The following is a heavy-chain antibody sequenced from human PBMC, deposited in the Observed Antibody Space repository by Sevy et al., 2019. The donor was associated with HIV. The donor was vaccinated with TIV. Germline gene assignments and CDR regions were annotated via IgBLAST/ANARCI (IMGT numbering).Heavy chain of an antibody. CDR2: VNGRGGST. D-gene: IGHD3-3*01. V-gene: IGHV3-23*01. CDR1: RFTFSSYA. CDR3: AKEGGYDPGYYFDY. Sequence: GGSLRLSCAASRFTFSSYAMSWVRQAPGKGLEWVSAVNGRGGSTCYADSVKGRFTISRDNSKNTLYLQMNSPKAEDTAVYYCAKEGGYDPGYYFDYWGQGTLVTVSS. J-gene: IGHJ4*02.